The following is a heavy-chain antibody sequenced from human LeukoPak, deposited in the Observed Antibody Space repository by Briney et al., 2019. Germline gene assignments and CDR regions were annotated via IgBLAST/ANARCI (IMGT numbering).Heavy chain of an antibody. V-gene: IGHV3-30*03. CDR3: ARGVVVTGFGAFDT. Sequence: GGSLRLSCAASGFTFTSYGMHWVRQAPGKGLEWVAVISYDGSNKYYADSVKGRFTISRDNSKNTLYLQMNSLRAEDTAVYYCARGVVVTGFGAFDTWGQGTMVTVSS. J-gene: IGHJ3*02. CDR2: ISYDGSNK. D-gene: IGHD2-21*02. CDR1: GFTFTSYG.